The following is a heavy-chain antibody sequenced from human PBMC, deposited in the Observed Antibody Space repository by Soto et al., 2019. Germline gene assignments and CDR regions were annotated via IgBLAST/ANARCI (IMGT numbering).Heavy chain of an antibody. CDR3: ARASYGDYGYYYYGMDV. J-gene: IGHJ6*02. CDR1: GYTFTSYA. CDR2: INAGNGNT. V-gene: IGHV1-3*01. Sequence: GASVKVSCKASGYTFTSYAMHWVRQAPGQRLEWMGWINAGNGNTKYSQKFQGRVTITRDTSASTAYMELSSLRSEDTAVYYCARASYGDYGYYYYGMDVWGQGTTVTVSS. D-gene: IGHD4-17*01.